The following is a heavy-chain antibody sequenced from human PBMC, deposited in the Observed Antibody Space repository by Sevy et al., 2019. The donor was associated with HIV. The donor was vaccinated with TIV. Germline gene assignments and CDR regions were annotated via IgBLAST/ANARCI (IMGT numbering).Heavy chain of an antibody. CDR2: ISSSSRTI. CDR1: GFTFSIYS. J-gene: IGHJ5*02. V-gene: IGHV3-48*01. Sequence: GGSLRLSCAASGFTFSIYSMNWVRQAPGKGLEWVSYISSSSRTIYYADFVKGRFTISRDNAKNSLYLQMNSLSAEDTALYYCARVSSATPNYDFWSGYFSWGQGTLVTVSS. D-gene: IGHD3-3*01. CDR3: ARVSSATPNYDFWSGYFS.